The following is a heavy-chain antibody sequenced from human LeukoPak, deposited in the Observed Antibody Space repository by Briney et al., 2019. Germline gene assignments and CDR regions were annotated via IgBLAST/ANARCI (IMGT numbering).Heavy chain of an antibody. CDR2: ISATSTYI. Sequence: GGSLRLSCAASGFTFNTYSMIWVRQAPGKRLEWVSSISATSTYIYYSDSLKGRFTVSRDNAKNSLYLQMNSLRAEDTAVYYCTRDRNGWYIDSWGQGTLVTVSS. CDR3: TRDRNGWYIDS. V-gene: IGHV3-21*01. J-gene: IGHJ4*02. CDR1: GFTFNTYS. D-gene: IGHD6-19*01.